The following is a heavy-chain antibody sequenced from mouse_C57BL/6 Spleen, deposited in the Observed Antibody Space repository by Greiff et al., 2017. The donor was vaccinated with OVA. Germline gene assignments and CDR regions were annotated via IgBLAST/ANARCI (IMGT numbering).Heavy chain of an antibody. CDR1: GYTFTSYW. CDR3: LLGPSVMDY. D-gene: IGHD4-1*01. Sequence: QVQLQQSGAELVRPGSSVKLSCKASGYTFTSYWMHWVKQRPIQGLEWIGNIDPSDSETHYNQKFKDKATLTVDKSSSTAYMQLSSLTSEDSAVYYCLLGPSVMDYWGQGTSVTVSS. CDR2: IDPSDSET. V-gene: IGHV1-52*01. J-gene: IGHJ4*01.